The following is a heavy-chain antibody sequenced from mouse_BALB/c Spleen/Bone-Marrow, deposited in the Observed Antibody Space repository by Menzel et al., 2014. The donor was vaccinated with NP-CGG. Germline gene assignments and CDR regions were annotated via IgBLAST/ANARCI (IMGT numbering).Heavy chain of an antibody. CDR3: ARHGGGCSLWYFDV. CDR2: INSGGSDT. D-gene: IGHD1-1*01. V-gene: IGHV5-9-3*01. CDR1: GFTFSSYA. J-gene: IGHJ1*01. Sequence: EVKLVESGGGLVKPGGSLKLSCAASGFTFSSYAMSWVRPTPEKRLEWVAIINSGGSDTYYPDSVKGRFTISRDNDRNTLYLQMSSLRSEDTAMYYCARHGGGCSLWYFDVWGAGTTGTVSS.